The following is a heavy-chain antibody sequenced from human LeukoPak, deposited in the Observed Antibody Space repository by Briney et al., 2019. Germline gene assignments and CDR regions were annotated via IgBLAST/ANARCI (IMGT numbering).Heavy chain of an antibody. CDR3: ARDRVAVAGTGTTGGFY. V-gene: IGHV1-2*02. CDR2: INPNSGGT. D-gene: IGHD6-19*01. CDR1: GYTFTGYY. J-gene: IGHJ4*02. Sequence: ASVKVSCKASGYTFTGYYMHWVRQAPGQGLEWMGWINPNSGGTNYAQKFQGRVTMTRDTSISTAYMELSRLRSDDTAVYYCARDRVAVAGTGTTGGFYWGQGTLVTISS.